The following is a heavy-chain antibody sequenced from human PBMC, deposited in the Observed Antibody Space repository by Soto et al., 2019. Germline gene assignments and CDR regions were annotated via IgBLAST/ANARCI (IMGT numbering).Heavy chain of an antibody. J-gene: IGHJ6*03. CDR3: ARDHYGSGPIPYYYYMDV. CDR1: GFTFSSYG. D-gene: IGHD3-10*01. CDR2: IWYDGSNK. Sequence: GGSLRLSCAASGFTFSSYGMHWVRQAPGKGLEWVAVIWYDGSNKYYADSVKGRFTISRDNSKNTLYLQMNSLRAEDTAVYYCARDHYGSGPIPYYYYMDVWGKGTTVTVSS. V-gene: IGHV3-33*01.